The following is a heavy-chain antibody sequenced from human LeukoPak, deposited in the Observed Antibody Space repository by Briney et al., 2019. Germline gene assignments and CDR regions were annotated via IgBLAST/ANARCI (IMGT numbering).Heavy chain of an antibody. Sequence: PGGSLRLSCAASGFTFIYSGMHWVRQAPGKGLEWVAVISYDGKEKYYADSVKGRFTISRDNSKNTLFLQMNSLRAEDTAVFYCVKDLPSGRQPGGRTYWGQGTLVTVSS. CDR2: ISYDGKEK. V-gene: IGHV3-30*18. D-gene: IGHD2-8*02. J-gene: IGHJ4*02. CDR1: GFTFIYSG. CDR3: VKDLPSGRQPGGRTY.